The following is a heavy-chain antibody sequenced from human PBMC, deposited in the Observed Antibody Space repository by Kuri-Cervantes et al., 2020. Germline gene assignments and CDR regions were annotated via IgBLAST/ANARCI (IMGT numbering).Heavy chain of an antibody. D-gene: IGHD3-10*01. J-gene: IGHJ5*02. CDR2: ISWNSGSI. CDR3: TGRSGDYYGSGSYMRFDP. V-gene: IGHV3-9*01. CDR1: GFTFSSYA. Sequence: LSLTCAASGFTFSSYAMHWVRQAPGKGLEWVSGISWNSGSIGYADSVKGRFTIPRDNAKNSLYLQMNSLRAEDTALYYCTGRSGDYYGSGSYMRFDPWGQGTLVTVSS.